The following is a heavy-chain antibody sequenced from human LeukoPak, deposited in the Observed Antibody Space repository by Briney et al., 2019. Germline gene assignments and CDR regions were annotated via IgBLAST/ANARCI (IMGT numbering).Heavy chain of an antibody. Sequence: GESLKISCKASGYGFNAYWIAWVRQMPGTGLEGMGIIYPGDSDTRYSPSFQGQVTISADKSSSTAYLQWSSLKASDTAMYYCARPYNPDYYDSSGYHPIDYWGQGTLVTVSS. CDR3: ARPYNPDYYDSSGYHPIDY. V-gene: IGHV5-51*01. D-gene: IGHD3-22*01. J-gene: IGHJ4*02. CDR2: IYPGDSDT. CDR1: GYGFNAYW.